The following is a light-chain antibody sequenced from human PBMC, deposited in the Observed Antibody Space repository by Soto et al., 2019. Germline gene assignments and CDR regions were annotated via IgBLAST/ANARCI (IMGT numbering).Light chain of an antibody. V-gene: IGKV1-9*01. CDR3: PQYNNYTWT. CDR2: AAS. Sequence: DIQLTQSPSFLPASVGDRVTITCRASQGILSYLAWYQQKPGKGPKVLIYAASTLQGGVPSRFRGSGAATECTRTISSLQPEDFDIDYCPQYNNYTWTFGQGTKVDIK. CDR1: QGILSY. J-gene: IGKJ1*01.